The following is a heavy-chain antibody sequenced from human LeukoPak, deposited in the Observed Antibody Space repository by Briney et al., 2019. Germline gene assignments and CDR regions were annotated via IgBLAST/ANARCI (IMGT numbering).Heavy chain of an antibody. CDR2: ISGSGGST. V-gene: IGHV3-23*01. Sequence: GGSLRLSCAASGFTFSSYAMSWVRQAPGKGLEWVSAISGSGGSTYYADSVKGRFTISRDNSKNTLYLQMNSLRAEDTAVYYCAKLGYSSSWYLGYCYYGMDVWGQGTTVTVSS. D-gene: IGHD6-13*01. J-gene: IGHJ6*02. CDR1: GFTFSSYA. CDR3: AKLGYSSSWYLGYCYYGMDV.